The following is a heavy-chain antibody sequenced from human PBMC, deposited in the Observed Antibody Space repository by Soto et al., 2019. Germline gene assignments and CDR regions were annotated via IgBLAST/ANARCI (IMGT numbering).Heavy chain of an antibody. V-gene: IGHV3-30*18. J-gene: IGHJ4*02. CDR1: GFAFSTYG. Sequence: QLQLVESGGGVVQPGRSLRLSCAASGFAFSTYGMHWVRQAPGKGLEWVAVISYDGSNKYYLDSVKGRFTISRDNSKNTLYLQMNSLRAEDTAVYYCAKSGWEGAGGYCNYWGQGSLVTVSS. CDR2: ISYDGSNK. D-gene: IGHD2-21*02. CDR3: AKSGWEGAGGYCNY.